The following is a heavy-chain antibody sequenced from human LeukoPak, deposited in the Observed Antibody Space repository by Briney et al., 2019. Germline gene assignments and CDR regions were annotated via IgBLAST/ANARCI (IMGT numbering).Heavy chain of an antibody. CDR3: AKDSDIVATLYYFDY. D-gene: IGHD5-12*01. CDR1: GFTFDDYG. CDR2: ISGSGGST. V-gene: IGHV3-23*01. J-gene: IGHJ4*02. Sequence: GGSLRLSCAASGFTFDDYGMSWVRQAPGKGLEWVSAISGSGGSTYYADSVKGRFTISRDNSKNTLYLQMNSLRAEDTAVYYCAKDSDIVATLYYFDYWGQGTLVTVSS.